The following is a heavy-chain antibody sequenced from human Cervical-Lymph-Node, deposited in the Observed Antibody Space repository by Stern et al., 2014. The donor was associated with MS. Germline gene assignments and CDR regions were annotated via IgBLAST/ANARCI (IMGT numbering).Heavy chain of an antibody. V-gene: IGHV3-9*01. D-gene: IGHD5-18*01. CDR2: ISWNSGSI. J-gene: IGHJ3*02. CDR3: AKDMGYSYGLDAFDI. Sequence: EVQLVESGGGLVQPGRSLRLSCAASGFTFDDYAMHWVRQAPGKGLEWVSGISWNSGSIGYADSVKGRFTISRDNAKNSLYLQMNSLRAEDTALYYCAKDMGYSYGLDAFDIWGQGTMVTVSS. CDR1: GFTFDDYA.